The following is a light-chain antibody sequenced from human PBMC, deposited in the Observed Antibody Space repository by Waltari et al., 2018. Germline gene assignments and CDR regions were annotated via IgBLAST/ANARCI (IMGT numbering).Light chain of an antibody. J-gene: IGKJ2*02. CDR3: QQANSFPRT. CDR1: QSVLYSSNNKNY. V-gene: IGKV4-1*01. CDR2: WAA. Sequence: DIVMTQSPDSLAVSLGERATINCKSSQSVLYSSNNKNYLAWYQQKPGQPPKLLIYWAATRESGVPDRFSGSGSGTDFTLTISSLQAEDFATYYCQQANSFPRTFGPGTKLEIK.